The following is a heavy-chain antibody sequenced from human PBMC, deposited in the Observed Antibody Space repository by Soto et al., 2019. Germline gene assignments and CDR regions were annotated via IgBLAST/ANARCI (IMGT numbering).Heavy chain of an antibody. V-gene: IGHV1-46*01. Sequence: ASVKVSCKASGYTFTSYYMHWVRQAPGQGLEWMGIISPSSGSTTYAQKFQGRVTVTRDTSTTTVYMELSSLRSEDTAVYYCERKLSSNGWSPFAYWGQGTLVTV. CDR2: ISPSSGST. CDR1: GYTFTSYY. D-gene: IGHD6-19*01. J-gene: IGHJ4*02. CDR3: ERKLSSNGWSPFAY.